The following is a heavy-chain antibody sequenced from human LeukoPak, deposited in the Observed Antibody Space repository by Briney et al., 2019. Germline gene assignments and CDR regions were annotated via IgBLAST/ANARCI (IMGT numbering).Heavy chain of an antibody. CDR3: AKSPLRTRILLDY. CDR2: IIPIFGTA. CDR1: GGTFSSFA. D-gene: IGHD3-3*01. Sequence: ASVKVSCKASGGTFSSFATNWVRQAPGQGLEWMGGIIPIFGTANYAQKFQGRVTITADESTSTAYMELNSLRADDTAVYYCAKSPLRTRILLDYWGQGTLVTVSS. V-gene: IGHV1-69*13. J-gene: IGHJ4*02.